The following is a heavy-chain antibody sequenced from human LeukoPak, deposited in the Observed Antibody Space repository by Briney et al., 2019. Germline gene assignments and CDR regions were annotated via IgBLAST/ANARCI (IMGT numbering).Heavy chain of an antibody. CDR2: ISGSGGSR. V-gene: IGHV3-23*01. CDR1: GFTFNTYG. D-gene: IGHD1-26*01. Sequence: PGGSLRLSCAASGFTFNTYGMSWVRQAPGKGLEWVSGISGSGGSRFYTDSVKGRFTISRDNSKNTLYLQMNSLRAEDTAVYYCAKLREWELPDLFDYWGQGTLVTVSS. J-gene: IGHJ4*02. CDR3: AKLREWELPDLFDY.